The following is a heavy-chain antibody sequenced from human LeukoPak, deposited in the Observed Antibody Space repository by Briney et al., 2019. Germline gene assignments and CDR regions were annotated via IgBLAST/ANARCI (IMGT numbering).Heavy chain of an antibody. CDR3: ARTDGDLDY. CDR2: INAGNGNT. V-gene: IGHV1-3*01. J-gene: IGHJ4*02. D-gene: IGHD4-17*01. CDR1: GYTFTSYA. Sequence: ASVTVSCKASGYTFTSYAMHWVRQAPGQRLEWMGWINAGNGNTKYSQKFQGRVTMTRTTSISTAYMELSGLTSEDTAVYYCARTDGDLDYWGQGSLVTVSS.